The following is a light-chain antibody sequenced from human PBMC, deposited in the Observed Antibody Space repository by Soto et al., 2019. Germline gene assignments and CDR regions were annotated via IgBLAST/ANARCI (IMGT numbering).Light chain of an antibody. J-gene: IGKJ1*01. CDR2: GAS. CDR1: QSVDSSY. V-gene: IGKV3-20*01. CDR3: QHFGSSRGT. Sequence: EIVWTQSPGTLSLSPGERATLSCWASQSVDSSYLAWYHQRPGQAPRLLIYGASSRATGIPDRFSGSGSGTDFTLTISRLEPEDFAVYYCQHFGSSRGTFGQGTKVDNK.